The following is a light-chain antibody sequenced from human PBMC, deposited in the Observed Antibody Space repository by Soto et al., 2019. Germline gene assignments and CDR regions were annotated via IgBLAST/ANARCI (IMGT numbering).Light chain of an antibody. J-gene: IGKJ1*01. CDR3: QQYGSSGT. V-gene: IGKV3-20*01. CDR2: GAS. Sequence: EIVLTHSPATLSLSPCETATLFFRASQSLSRFLAWYQQKPGQAPRLLIYGASNRATGIPDRFSGSGSGTDFTLTISRLEPEDFAVYYCQQYGSSGTFGQGTKVHIK. CDR1: QSLSRF.